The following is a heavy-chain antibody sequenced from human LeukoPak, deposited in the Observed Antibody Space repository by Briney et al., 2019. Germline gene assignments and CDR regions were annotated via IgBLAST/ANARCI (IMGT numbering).Heavy chain of an antibody. J-gene: IGHJ4*02. D-gene: IGHD5-18*01. CDR2: FDPEDGET. V-gene: IGHV1-24*01. CDR3: ATDGRRYSYGPADY. CDR1: GYTLTELS. Sequence: ASVKVSCKVSGYTLTELSMHWVRQAPGKGLEWMGGFDPEDGETIYAQKFQGRVTMTEDTSTDTAYMELSSLRSEDTAVYYRATDGRRYSYGPADYWGQGTLVTVSS.